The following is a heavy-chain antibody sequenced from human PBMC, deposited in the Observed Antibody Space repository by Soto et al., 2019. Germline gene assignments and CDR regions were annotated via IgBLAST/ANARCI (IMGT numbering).Heavy chain of an antibody. CDR3: AREQTSFGGGSCHDY. CDR2: ISSSSSYI. CDR1: GFTFSSYS. D-gene: IGHD2-15*01. J-gene: IGHJ4*02. Sequence: GGSLRLSCAASGFTFSSYSMNWVRQAPGKGLEWVSSISSSSSYIYYADSVKGRFTISRDNAKNSLYLQMNSLRAEDTAVYYCAREQTSFGGGSCHDYWGQGTLVTVSS. V-gene: IGHV3-21*01.